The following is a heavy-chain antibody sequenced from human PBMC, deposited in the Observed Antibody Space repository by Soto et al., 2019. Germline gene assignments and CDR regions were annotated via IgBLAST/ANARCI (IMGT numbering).Heavy chain of an antibody. CDR1: GYNFATQW. Sequence: DESLKMSCKGSGYNFATQWVAWVRQMPGKGLEWMGIIYPGDSDTTYSPSFQGRVNISVDKSLNTAYLQWNSLKASDTAMYYCARPPEGYCSGGNCHFAYWGQGTLVTVS. J-gene: IGHJ4*02. D-gene: IGHD2-15*01. CDR2: IYPGDSDT. CDR3: ARPPEGYCSGGNCHFAY. V-gene: IGHV5-51*01.